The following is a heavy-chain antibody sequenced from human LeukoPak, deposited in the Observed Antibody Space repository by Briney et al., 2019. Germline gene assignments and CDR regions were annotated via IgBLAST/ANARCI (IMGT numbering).Heavy chain of an antibody. J-gene: IGHJ6*03. CDR3: ARGAGTMVYYIDV. V-gene: IGHV3-30*10. Sequence: GGSLRLSCAASGFTFSTFPMHWVRQAPGKGLQWVAVISNDGSHEYYRHSVKGRFTISRDNSKNTPFLQMNSLTIEDTAVYYCARGAGTMVYYIDVWGNGTTVTVSS. CDR1: GFTFSTFP. CDR2: ISNDGSHE. D-gene: IGHD1-7*01.